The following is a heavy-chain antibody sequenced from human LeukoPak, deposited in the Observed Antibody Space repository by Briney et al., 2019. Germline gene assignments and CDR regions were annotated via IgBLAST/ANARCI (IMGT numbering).Heavy chain of an antibody. V-gene: IGHV3-30*04. CDR1: GFTFSSYA. Sequence: GGSLRLSCAASGFTFSSYAMHWVRQAPGKGLEWVAVISYDGSNKYYADSVKGRFTISRDNSKNTLYLQMNSLTAEDTAVYYCARDHLGDISSFDIWGQGTMVTVSS. D-gene: IGHD2-21*01. J-gene: IGHJ3*02. CDR2: ISYDGSNK. CDR3: ARDHLGDISSFDI.